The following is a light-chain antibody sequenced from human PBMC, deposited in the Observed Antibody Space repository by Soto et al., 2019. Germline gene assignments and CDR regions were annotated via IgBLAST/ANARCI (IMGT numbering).Light chain of an antibody. J-gene: IGKJ4*01. Sequence: DIQMTQSPSSLSASVGDRVTITCRASQGIINYLAWYQQKPGKVPKLLIYAASTLQSGVPSRFSGSGSGTDFTLTISSLQPEDFATYYCQQLSTYPLTFGGGTKVDIK. CDR3: QQLSTYPLT. CDR1: QGIINY. V-gene: IGKV1-27*01. CDR2: AAS.